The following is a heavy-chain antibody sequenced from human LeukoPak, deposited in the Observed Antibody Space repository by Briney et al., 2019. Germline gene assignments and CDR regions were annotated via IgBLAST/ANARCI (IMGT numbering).Heavy chain of an antibody. CDR3: ALRGYSSGWYDDY. CDR1: GFTFSSYS. Sequence: SGGSLRLSCAASGFTFSSYSMNWVRQAPGKGLEWVSSISSSSSYIYYADSVKVRFTISRDNAKNSLYLQMNSLRAEDTAVYYCALRGYSSGWYDDYWGQGTLVTVSS. D-gene: IGHD6-19*01. J-gene: IGHJ4*02. V-gene: IGHV3-21*01. CDR2: ISSSSSYI.